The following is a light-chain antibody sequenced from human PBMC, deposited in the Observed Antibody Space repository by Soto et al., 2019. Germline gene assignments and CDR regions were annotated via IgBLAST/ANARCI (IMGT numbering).Light chain of an antibody. CDR3: QQYNNWWT. Sequence: EIVMTQSPATLSVSPGERATLSCRASQSVSSNLAWYQQKPGQAPRLLIYVASTRATGIPARFSGSGSGTDFTLTISSLQYEDFAVYYCQQYNNWWTFGQGTKVEIK. V-gene: IGKV3-15*01. CDR1: QSVSSN. J-gene: IGKJ1*01. CDR2: VAS.